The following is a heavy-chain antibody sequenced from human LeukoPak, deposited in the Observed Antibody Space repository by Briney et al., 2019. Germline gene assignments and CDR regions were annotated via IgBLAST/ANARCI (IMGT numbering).Heavy chain of an antibody. CDR3: ARAGGSWQFDY. Sequence: SETLSLTCTVSGASISSNYWSRIRQPPGKGLEWIGYVYPSGSTNYNPSLKSRVTISVDTSKNQFSLKLSSVTTADTAVYYCARAGGSWQFDYWGQGTLVTVSS. CDR1: GASISSNY. V-gene: IGHV4-59*01. D-gene: IGHD1-26*01. CDR2: VYPSGST. J-gene: IGHJ4*02.